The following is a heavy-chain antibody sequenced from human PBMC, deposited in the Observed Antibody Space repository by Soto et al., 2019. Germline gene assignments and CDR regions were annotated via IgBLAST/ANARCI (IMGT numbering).Heavy chain of an antibody. CDR1: GYTFTSYD. CDR2: MNPNSGNT. Sequence: ASVKVSCKASGYTFTSYDINWVRQATGQGLEYLGWMNPNSGNTGYVQKYQGRVTMNRDTSISTAYMELSSLRSEDTAVYFCARGVKYGAYSRWFDPWGQGTLVTVSS. CDR3: ARGVKYGAYSRWFDP. D-gene: IGHD4-17*01. J-gene: IGHJ5*02. V-gene: IGHV1-8*01.